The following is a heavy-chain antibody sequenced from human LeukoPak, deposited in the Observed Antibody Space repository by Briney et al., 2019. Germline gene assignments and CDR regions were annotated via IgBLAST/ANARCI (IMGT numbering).Heavy chain of an antibody. J-gene: IGHJ3*02. V-gene: IGHV4-59*01. CDR1: GGSISSYY. Sequence: SETLSLTCTVSGGSISSYYWSWIRQPPGKGLEWIGYIYYSGSTNYNPSLKSRVTISVDTSKNQFSLKLSSVTAADTAVYYCARGFSSSWLEGAIDAFDIWGQGTMVTVSS. D-gene: IGHD6-13*01. CDR2: IYYSGST. CDR3: ARGFSSSWLEGAIDAFDI.